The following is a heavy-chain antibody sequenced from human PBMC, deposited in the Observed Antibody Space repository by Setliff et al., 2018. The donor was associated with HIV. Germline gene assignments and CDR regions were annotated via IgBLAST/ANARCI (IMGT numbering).Heavy chain of an antibody. Sequence: GGSLRLSCAASGFTFSSYAMSWVRQAPGKGLEWVSAIGGHGSIIHYADSVKGRFTISRDNSKNTVDLQMNSLRAEDTAVYYCAKDGDYSNWDYDAFDIWGQGTMVTV. CDR1: GFTFSSYA. V-gene: IGHV3-23*01. CDR3: AKDGDYSNWDYDAFDI. J-gene: IGHJ3*02. D-gene: IGHD1-7*01. CDR2: IGGHGSII.